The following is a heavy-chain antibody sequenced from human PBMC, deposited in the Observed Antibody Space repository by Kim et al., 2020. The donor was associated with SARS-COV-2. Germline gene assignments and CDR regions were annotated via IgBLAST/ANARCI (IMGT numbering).Heavy chain of an antibody. D-gene: IGHD3-10*01. J-gene: IGHJ4*02. CDR2: PLLAIA. Sequence: PLLAIANYAQQFQGSVTITADKSTSTAYMELSSLRSEDTAVYYCARDPGGWGQGTLVTVSS. V-gene: IGHV1-69*04. CDR3: ARDPGG.